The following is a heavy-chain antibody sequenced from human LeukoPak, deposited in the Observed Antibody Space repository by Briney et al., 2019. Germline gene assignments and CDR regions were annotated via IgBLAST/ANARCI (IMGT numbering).Heavy chain of an antibody. CDR3: ARHAPLTYYYGSGSYPLDY. CDR1: GGSISSSSYY. Sequence: KASETLSLTCTVSGGSISSSSYYWGWIRQPPGKGLEWIGSIYYSGSTYYNPSLKSRVTISVDTSKNQFSLKLSSVTAADTAVYYCARHAPLTYYYGSGSYPLDYWGQGTLVTVSS. J-gene: IGHJ4*02. D-gene: IGHD3-10*01. CDR2: IYYSGST. V-gene: IGHV4-39*01.